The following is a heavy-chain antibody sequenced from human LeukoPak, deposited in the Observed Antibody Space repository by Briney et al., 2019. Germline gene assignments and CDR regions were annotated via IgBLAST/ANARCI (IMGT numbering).Heavy chain of an antibody. CDR3: ARAPNRQQQRQFDY. V-gene: IGHV1-2*02. Sequence: ASVKVSCKASGYTFTGYYMHWVRQAPGQGLEWMGWINHNSGGTNYAQKFQGRVTMTRGTSISTAYMELSRLRSDDTAVYYCARAPNRQQQRQFDYWGQGTLVTVSS. J-gene: IGHJ4*02. D-gene: IGHD6-13*01. CDR2: INHNSGGT. CDR1: GYTFTGYY.